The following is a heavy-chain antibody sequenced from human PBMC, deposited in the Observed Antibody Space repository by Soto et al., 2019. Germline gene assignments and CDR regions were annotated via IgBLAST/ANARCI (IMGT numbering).Heavy chain of an antibody. CDR2: IYYSGST. CDR1: GGAINKYSHY. V-gene: IGHV4-39*07. J-gene: IGHJ5*02. CDR3: ARWWMYDPRFDP. D-gene: IGHD2-8*01. Sequence: SETLSLTCTVSGGAINKYSHYWGWIRQPPGKGLEWIGSIYYSGSTHYNPSLKSRVTISVDRSKNQFSLKLSSVTAADTAVYYCARWWMYDPRFDPWGQGTLVTVAS.